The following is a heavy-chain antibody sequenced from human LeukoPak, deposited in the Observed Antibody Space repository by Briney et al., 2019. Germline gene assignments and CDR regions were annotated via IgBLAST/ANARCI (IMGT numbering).Heavy chain of an antibody. J-gene: IGHJ5*02. Sequence: PSETLSLTCTVSGYSISSGYYWGWIRQPPGKGLEWIGSIYHSGSTYYNPSLKSRVTISVDTSKNQFSLKLSSVTAADTAVYYCARGIWFGNFNWFDPWGQGTLVTVSS. V-gene: IGHV4-38-2*02. D-gene: IGHD3-10*01. CDR1: GYSISSGYY. CDR2: IYHSGST. CDR3: ARGIWFGNFNWFDP.